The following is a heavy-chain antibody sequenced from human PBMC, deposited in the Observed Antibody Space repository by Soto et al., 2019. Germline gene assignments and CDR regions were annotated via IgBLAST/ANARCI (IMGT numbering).Heavy chain of an antibody. CDR2: IYYSGST. D-gene: IGHD3-3*01. Sequence: SETLSLTGTVSGGSISSGDYYWSWIRQAPGKGLEWIGYIYYSGSTYYNPSLKSRVTISVDTSKKQFSLKLSSVTAADASVYYCAREVRSPSGRSGHYGLDYWGQGTLVAVSS. CDR3: AREVRSPSGRSGHYGLDY. CDR1: GGSISSGDYY. V-gene: IGHV4-30-4*01. J-gene: IGHJ4*02.